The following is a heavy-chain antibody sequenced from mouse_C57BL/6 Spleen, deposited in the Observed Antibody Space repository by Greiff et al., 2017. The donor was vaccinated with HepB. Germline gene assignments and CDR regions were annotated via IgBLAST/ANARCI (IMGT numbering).Heavy chain of an antibody. CDR2: IYPRSGNT. CDR3: ATSTVVHFDY. D-gene: IGHD1-1*01. J-gene: IGHJ2*01. CDR1: GYTFTSYG. V-gene: IGHV1-81*01. Sequence: QVQLKESGAELARPGASVKLSCKASGYTFTSYGISWVKQRTGQGLEWIGEIYPRSGNTYYNEKFKGKATLTADKSSSTAYMELRSLTSEDSAVYFCATSTVVHFDYWGQGTTLTVSS.